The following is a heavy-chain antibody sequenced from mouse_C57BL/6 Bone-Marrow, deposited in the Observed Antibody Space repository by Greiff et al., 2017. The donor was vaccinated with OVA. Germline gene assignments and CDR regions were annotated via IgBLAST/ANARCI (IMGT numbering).Heavy chain of an antibody. D-gene: IGHD2-4*01. V-gene: IGHV1-55*01. CDR1: GYTFTSYW. J-gene: IGHJ4*01. Sequence: VQLQQPGAELVKPGASVKMSCKASGYTFTSYWITWVKQRPGQGLEWIGDIYPGSGSTNYNEKFKSKATLTVDTSSSTAYMQLSSLTSEDSAVYYCARRGLRRAYYAMDYWGQGTSVTVSS. CDR3: ARRGLRRAYYAMDY. CDR2: IYPGSGST.